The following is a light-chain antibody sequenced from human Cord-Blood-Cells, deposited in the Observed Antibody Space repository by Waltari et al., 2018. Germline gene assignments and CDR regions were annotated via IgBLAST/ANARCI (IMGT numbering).Light chain of an antibody. CDR2: DVS. V-gene: IGLV2-14*01. CDR3: SSYTSSSTYV. CDR1: SSDVGRNNY. Sequence: QSALTQPASVSGSPGHSIPISCTGTSSDVGRNNYVYWYQQPPSTAPKLMIYDVSNRSSGVSNRFSGSKSGNTAPLTISGLQAEDEADYYCSSYTSSSTYVFGTGTKVTVL. J-gene: IGLJ1*01.